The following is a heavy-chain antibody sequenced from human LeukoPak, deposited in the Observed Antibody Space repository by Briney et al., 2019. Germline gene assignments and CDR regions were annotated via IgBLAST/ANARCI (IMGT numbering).Heavy chain of an antibody. CDR3: ARVRAGLYDSSGYFLDY. CDR1: GFTFSSNG. J-gene: IGHJ4*02. Sequence: GGSLRLSCAASGFTFSSNGMHSVRQAPGKGLEYVSAISSDRGRTYYANSVKGRVTISRDNSKNTRYLEMDSRRAEDMAVYYCARVRAGLYDSSGYFLDYWGQGTLVTVSS. D-gene: IGHD3-22*01. CDR2: ISSDRGRT. V-gene: IGHV3-64*01.